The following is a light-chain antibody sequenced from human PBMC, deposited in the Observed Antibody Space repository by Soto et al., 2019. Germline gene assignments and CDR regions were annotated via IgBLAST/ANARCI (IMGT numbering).Light chain of an antibody. J-gene: IGKJ5*01. CDR2: DAS. CDR1: QSIRTW. CDR3: HSRA. Sequence: DIQLTQSPSTLSASVGDSVTITCRASQSIRTWLAWYQQKPGTAPKLLIYDASSLESGVSSRFSGSGSGTDFTLTISNLQPDDFATYYCHSRAFGQGTRLEIK. V-gene: IGKV1-5*01.